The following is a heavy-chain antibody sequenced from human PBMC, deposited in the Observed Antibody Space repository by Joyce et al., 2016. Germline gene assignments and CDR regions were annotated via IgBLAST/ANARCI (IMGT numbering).Heavy chain of an antibody. CDR2: ISNDGTKE. CDR1: GFSFSNLG. D-gene: IGHD3-3*01. J-gene: IGHJ6*02. V-gene: IGHV3-30*18. Sequence: QVQLVESGGGVVQPGRSLRLSCVTSGFSFSNLGMNWVRQTPGKGLEWVALISNDGTKEFYADSVKGRFTISRDNSKNTLYLQMNSLRGEDTAVYYCAKDQYYDFWSDYSPYGMDVWGQGTTVTVSS. CDR3: AKDQYYDFWSDYSPYGMDV.